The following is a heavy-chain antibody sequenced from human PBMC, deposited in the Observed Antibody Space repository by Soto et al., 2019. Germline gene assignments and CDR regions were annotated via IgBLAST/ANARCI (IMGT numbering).Heavy chain of an antibody. V-gene: IGHV4-59*01. CDR1: GGSISSYY. CDR2: IYYSGST. Sequence: SETLSLTCTVSGGSISSYYWSWIRQPPGKGLEWIGYIYYSGSTNYNPSLKSRVTISVDTSKNQFSLKLSSVTAADTAVYYCARDGGHYCSGGSCYSGWGQGTLVTVSS. CDR3: ARDGGHYCSGGSCYSG. D-gene: IGHD2-15*01. J-gene: IGHJ4*02.